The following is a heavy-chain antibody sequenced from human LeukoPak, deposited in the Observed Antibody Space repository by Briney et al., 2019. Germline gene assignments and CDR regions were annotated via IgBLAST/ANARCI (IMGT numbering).Heavy chain of an antibody. V-gene: IGHV4-59*08. J-gene: IGHJ4*02. Sequence: PSETLSLTCTVSGXSISSSSWTWIRQPPGKGLECIGYIYYSGTAHYNPSLKSRVTISLDTSKNQFSLRLSSVTAADTAVYYCARHLSSGWSDYWGQGTLVTVSS. CDR1: GXSISSSS. CDR2: IYYSGTA. CDR3: ARHLSSGWSDY. D-gene: IGHD6-19*01.